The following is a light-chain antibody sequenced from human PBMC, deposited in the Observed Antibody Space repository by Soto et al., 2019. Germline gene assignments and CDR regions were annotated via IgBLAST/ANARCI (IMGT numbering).Light chain of an antibody. V-gene: IGKV1-27*01. Sequence: DIQMTQSPSSLSASVGDRITITCRASQGIRNYLAWYQQKPGEVPKLLIYGASTLQSGVPSRFSGSGSGTDFTITVSSLQPEDVATYYCQKYNHDPPWTFGQGTKVEIK. CDR1: QGIRNY. CDR2: GAS. CDR3: QKYNHDPPWT. J-gene: IGKJ1*01.